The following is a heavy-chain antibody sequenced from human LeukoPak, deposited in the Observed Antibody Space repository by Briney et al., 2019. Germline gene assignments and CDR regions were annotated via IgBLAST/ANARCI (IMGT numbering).Heavy chain of an antibody. V-gene: IGHV3-48*03. Sequence: GGSLRLSCALSGFTFSGCELTWVRQAPEKGLEWISYISRSGNTIYYADSVKGRFTTSRDNAKNSLYLQMNSLRVEDTAVYYCARVATMVRVPLDALDIWGQGTMVSVSS. CDR1: GFTFSGCE. J-gene: IGHJ3*02. CDR2: ISRSGNTI. D-gene: IGHD3-10*01. CDR3: ARVATMVRVPLDALDI.